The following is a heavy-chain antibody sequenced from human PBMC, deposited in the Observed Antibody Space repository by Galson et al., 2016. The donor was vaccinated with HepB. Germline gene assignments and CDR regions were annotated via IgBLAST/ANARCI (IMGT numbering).Heavy chain of an antibody. CDR1: GFPFSVYW. Sequence: SLRLSCAATGFPFSVYWMQWVRRVQGKGLVWVSRLATDGNIAYEDSVMCRFTISRDNANNPLYLHMASLTAEDTAVYYCATENHYVLDVWGQGTTVTVSS. J-gene: IGHJ6*01. D-gene: IGHD1-14*01. V-gene: IGHV3-74*01. CDR2: LATDGNIA. CDR3: ATENHYVLDV.